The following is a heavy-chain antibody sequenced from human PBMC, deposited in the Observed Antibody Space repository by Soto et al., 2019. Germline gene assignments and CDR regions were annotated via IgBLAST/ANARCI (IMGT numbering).Heavy chain of an antibody. V-gene: IGHV1-69*05. CDR2: IIPIFGTA. J-gene: IGHJ4*02. CDR3: ARGVAVAGTIPFDY. Sequence: ASVKVSCKASGGTFSSYAISWVRQAPGQGLEWMGGIIPIFGTANYAQKLQGRVTMTTDTSTSTAYMELRSLRSDDTAVYYCARGVAVAGTIPFDYWGQGTLVTVSS. D-gene: IGHD6-19*01. CDR1: GGTFSSYA.